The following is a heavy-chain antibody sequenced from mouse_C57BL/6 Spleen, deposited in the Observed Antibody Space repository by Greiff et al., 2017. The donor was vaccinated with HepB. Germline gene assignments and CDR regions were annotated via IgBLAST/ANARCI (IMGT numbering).Heavy chain of an antibody. CDR3: ARYKDGSSYWYFDV. J-gene: IGHJ1*03. V-gene: IGHV1-18*01. Sequence: EVQLQQSGPELVKPGASVKIPCKASGYTFTDYNMDRVKQSHGKSPAWVGDINPNNGGTIYNQKFKGKATLPVDKYSSTAYMELRSLTSEDTAVYYCARYKDGSSYWYFDVWGTGTTATDSS. CDR1: GYTFTDYN. D-gene: IGHD1-1*01. CDR2: INPNNGGT.